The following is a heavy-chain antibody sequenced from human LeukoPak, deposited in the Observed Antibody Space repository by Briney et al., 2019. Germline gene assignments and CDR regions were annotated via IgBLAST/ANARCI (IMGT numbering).Heavy chain of an antibody. Sequence: PGGSLRLSCAPSGFTFSAYAINWVRQAPGQGLEWVSLISGDRGSTYYADSVKGRFTISRDNSKNSLYLQMNSLRTEDTALYYCAKDSGFSGVVICDYWGQGTLVTVSS. J-gene: IGHJ4*02. CDR3: AKDSGFSGVVICDY. V-gene: IGHV3-43*02. CDR2: ISGDRGST. CDR1: GFTFSAYA. D-gene: IGHD3-3*01.